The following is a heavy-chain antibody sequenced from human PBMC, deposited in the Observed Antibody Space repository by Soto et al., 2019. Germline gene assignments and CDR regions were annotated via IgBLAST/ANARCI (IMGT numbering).Heavy chain of an antibody. CDR3: ARAMVVTQNWFDP. CDR2: IYYSGST. D-gene: IGHD2-21*02. V-gene: IGHV4-39*01. Sequence: SETLSLTCTVSGGSISSSSYYWGWIRQPPGKGLEWIGSIYYSGSTYYNPSLKSRVTISVDTSKNQFSLKLSSVTAADTAVYYCARAMVVTQNWFDPWSQGTLVTVSS. CDR1: GGSISSSSYY. J-gene: IGHJ5*02.